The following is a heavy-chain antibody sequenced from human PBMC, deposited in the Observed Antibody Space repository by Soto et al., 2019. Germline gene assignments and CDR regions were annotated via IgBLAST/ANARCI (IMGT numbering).Heavy chain of an antibody. CDR2: TYYSGST. V-gene: IGHV4-61*01. CDR3: ARGRWLRLIDY. D-gene: IGHD5-12*01. J-gene: IGHJ4*02. CDR1: GGSVSSGSYY. Sequence: QVQLQESGPGLVKPSETLSLTCTVSGGSVSSGSYYWGWIRQPPGKGLEWIGYTYYSGSTNYNPSLKSRVTISVDTSKNQFSLKLSSVTAADTAVYYCARGRWLRLIDYWGQGTLVTVSS.